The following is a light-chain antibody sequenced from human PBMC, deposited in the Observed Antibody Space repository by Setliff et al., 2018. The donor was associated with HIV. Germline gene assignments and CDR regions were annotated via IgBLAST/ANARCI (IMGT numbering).Light chain of an antibody. CDR1: SSDVGSYNR. V-gene: IGLV2-18*02. CDR2: EVS. J-gene: IGLJ2*01. Sequence: QSALAQPPSVSGSPGQSVTISCTGTSSDVGSYNRVSWYQQPPGTAPKLMIYEVSNRPSGVPDRFSGSKSGNTASLTISGLQAEDEADYYCSSYTSSSSVVFGGGTKVTV. CDR3: SSYTSSSSVV.